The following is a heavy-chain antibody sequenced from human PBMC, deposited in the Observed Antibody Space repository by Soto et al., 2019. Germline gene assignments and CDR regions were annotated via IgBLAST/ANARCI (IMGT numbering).Heavy chain of an antibody. CDR1: GFTFSSYG. Sequence: SGGGVVQPGRSLRLSCAASGFTFSSYGMHWVRQAPSKGLEWVAVISYDGSNKYYADSVKGRFTISRDNSKNTLYLQMNSLRAEDTAVYYCAKGGGLIPYYYGMDVWGQGTTVTVSS. J-gene: IGHJ6*02. D-gene: IGHD3-16*01. CDR3: AKGGGLIPYYYGMDV. V-gene: IGHV3-30*18. CDR2: ISYDGSNK.